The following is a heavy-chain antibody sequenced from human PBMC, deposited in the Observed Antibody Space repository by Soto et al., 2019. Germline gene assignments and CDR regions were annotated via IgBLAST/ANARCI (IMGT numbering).Heavy chain of an antibody. CDR2: LYSGGST. D-gene: IGHD2-21*02. V-gene: IGHV3-53*01. J-gene: IGHJ4*02. CDR1: GFTVSSNY. CDR3: ARVVTAAHFDY. Sequence: EVQLVESGGGLIQPGGSLRLSCAASGFTVSSNYMSWVRQAPGKGLGWVSVLYSGGSTYYADSVKGRFTISRDNSKNTLYLQMNSLRAEDTAVYYCARVVTAAHFDYWGQGTLVTVSS.